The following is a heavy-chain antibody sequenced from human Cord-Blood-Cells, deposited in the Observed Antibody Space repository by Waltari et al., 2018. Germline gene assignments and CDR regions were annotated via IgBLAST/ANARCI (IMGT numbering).Heavy chain of an antibody. CDR2: IYYSGST. CDR1: GGSISSYY. D-gene: IGHD6-13*01. J-gene: IGHJ4*02. Sequence: QVQLQESGPGLVKPSETLSLTCTVSGGSISSYYWSWIRQPPGKGLEWIGYIYYSGSTHYNPSLKSRVTISVDTSKNQFSLKLSSVTAADTAVYYCARHPPGIAAAGAYYFDYWGQGTLVTVSS. CDR3: ARHPPGIAAAGAYYFDY. V-gene: IGHV4-59*08.